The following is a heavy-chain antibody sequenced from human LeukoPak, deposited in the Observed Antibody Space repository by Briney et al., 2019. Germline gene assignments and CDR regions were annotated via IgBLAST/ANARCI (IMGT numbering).Heavy chain of an antibody. D-gene: IGHD5-12*01. J-gene: IGHJ2*01. V-gene: IGHV4-59*01. CDR2: IYYSGTT. CDR3: ARVGSQSYWYFDL. CDR1: GGSISSYY. Sequence: SETLCLTCTVSGGSISSYYWSWIRQPPGKGLEWIGCIYYSGTTNYNPSLRSRVTISVDTSKNQFSLNLRSVTAADTAVYYCARVGSQSYWYFDLWGRGTLVTVSS.